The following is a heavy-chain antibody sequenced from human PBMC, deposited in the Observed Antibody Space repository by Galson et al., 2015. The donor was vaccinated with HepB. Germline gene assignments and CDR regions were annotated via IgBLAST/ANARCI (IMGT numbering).Heavy chain of an antibody. V-gene: IGHV3-11*01. CDR3: ARALYSGSYGWDY. D-gene: IGHD1-26*01. Sequence: SLRLSCAASGFTFSDYYMSWIRQAPGKGLEWVSYISSSGNTIYYADSVKGRFTISRDNAKNSLYLQMNSLRAEDTAVYYCARALYSGSYGWDYWGQGTLVTVSS. J-gene: IGHJ4*02. CDR1: GFTFSDYY. CDR2: ISSSGNTI.